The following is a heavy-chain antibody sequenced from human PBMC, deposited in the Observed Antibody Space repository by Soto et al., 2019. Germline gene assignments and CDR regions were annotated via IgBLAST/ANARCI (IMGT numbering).Heavy chain of an antibody. J-gene: IGHJ4*02. CDR1: GFTFSSYA. CDR3: AKDLILLYSSSDFDY. Sequence: EVQLLESGGGLVQHGGSLRLSCTASGFTFSSYAMSWVRQAPGKGLEWVSAISGSGGSTYYADSVKGRFTISRDNSKNTLYLQMNSLRAEDTAVYYCAKDLILLYSSSDFDYWGQGTLVTVSS. D-gene: IGHD6-6*01. V-gene: IGHV3-23*01. CDR2: ISGSGGST.